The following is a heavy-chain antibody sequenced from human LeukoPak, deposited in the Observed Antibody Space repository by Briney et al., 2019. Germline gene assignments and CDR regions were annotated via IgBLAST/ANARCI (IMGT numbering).Heavy chain of an antibody. CDR2: IYYSGST. CDR1: GGSISSSSYY. Sequence: PSETLSLTCTVSGGSISSSSYYWGWIRQPPGKGLEWIGSIYYSGSTYYNPSLKSRVTISVDTSKNQFSLKLSSATAADTAVYYCARIMEWGYYFDYWGQGTLVTVSS. CDR3: ARIMEWGYYFDY. V-gene: IGHV4-39*01. D-gene: IGHD3-16*01. J-gene: IGHJ4*02.